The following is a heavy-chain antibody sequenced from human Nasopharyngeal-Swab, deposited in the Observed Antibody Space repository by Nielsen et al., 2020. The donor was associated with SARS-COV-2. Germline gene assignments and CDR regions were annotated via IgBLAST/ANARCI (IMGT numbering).Heavy chain of an antibody. CDR2: ISYDGSNK. Sequence: GGSLRLSCAASGFTFSSYGMHWVRQAPGKGLEWVAVISYDGSNKYYADSVKGRFTISRDNSKNTLYPQMNSLRAEDTAVYYCAQGNYFDYWGQGTLVTVSS. J-gene: IGHJ4*02. V-gene: IGHV3-30*03. CDR3: AQGNYFDY. CDR1: GFTFSSYG.